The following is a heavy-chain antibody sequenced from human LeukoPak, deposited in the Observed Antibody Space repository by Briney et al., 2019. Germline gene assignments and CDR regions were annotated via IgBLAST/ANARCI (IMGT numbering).Heavy chain of an antibody. Sequence: PSGTLSLTCAVSGGSISSSNWWSWVRQPPGKGLEWIGEIYHSGSTNYNPSLKSRVTISVDKSKNQFSLKLSSVTAADTAVYYRARVGYYDSSGYWLLDYWGQGTLVTVSS. CDR3: ARVGYYDSSGYWLLDY. CDR1: GGSISSSNW. CDR2: IYHSGST. J-gene: IGHJ4*02. D-gene: IGHD3-22*01. V-gene: IGHV4-4*02.